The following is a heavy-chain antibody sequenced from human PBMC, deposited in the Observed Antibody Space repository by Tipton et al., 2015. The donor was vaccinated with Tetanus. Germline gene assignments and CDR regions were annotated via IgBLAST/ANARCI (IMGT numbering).Heavy chain of an antibody. CDR3: ARANFDFSKKGPFDS. CDR1: GGSFSGHY. CDR2: INPSGGA. J-gene: IGHJ4*02. D-gene: IGHD3-3*01. Sequence: TLSLTCAVSGGSFSGHYWSWIRQPPGEGLEWIGEINPSGGASYNPSLKSRVTISVDTSKNQVSLRLTSVTAADTAVYFCARANFDFSKKGPFDSWGQGILVIVSA. V-gene: IGHV4-34*01.